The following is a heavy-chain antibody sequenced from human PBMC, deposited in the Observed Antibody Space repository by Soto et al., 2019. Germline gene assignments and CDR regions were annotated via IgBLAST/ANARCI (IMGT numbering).Heavy chain of an antibody. Sequence: PSETLSLTCTVSGGSVSSGSYYWSWIRQPPGKGLEWIGYIYYSGSTNYNPSLKSRVTISVDTSKNQFSLKLSSVTAADTAVYYCARDSRGRQWLANYNWFDPWGQGTLVTVSS. CDR3: ARDSRGRQWLANYNWFDP. D-gene: IGHD6-19*01. CDR1: GGSVSSGSYY. V-gene: IGHV4-61*01. J-gene: IGHJ5*02. CDR2: IYYSGST.